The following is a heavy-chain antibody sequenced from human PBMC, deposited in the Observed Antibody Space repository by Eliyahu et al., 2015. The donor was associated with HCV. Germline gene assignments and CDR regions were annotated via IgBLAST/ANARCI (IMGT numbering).Heavy chain of an antibody. V-gene: IGHV3-48*03. CDR2: IRSGAGTT. CDR1: GFTFSSYE. CDR3: ARGVYYASGSYSQSDAFDI. J-gene: IGHJ3*02. Sequence: EEQLVESGGGLVQPGGSLRLSCAASGFTFSSYEMNWVRQAPGRGLEWVSYIRSGAGTTYYADSVKGRFTISRDNAKKSLYLQMSSLRAEDTAVYYCARGVYYASGSYSQSDAFDIWGQGTMVTVSS. D-gene: IGHD3-10*01.